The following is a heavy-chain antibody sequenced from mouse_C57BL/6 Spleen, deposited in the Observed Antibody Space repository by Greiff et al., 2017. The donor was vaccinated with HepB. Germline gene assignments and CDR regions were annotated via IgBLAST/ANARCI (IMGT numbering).Heavy chain of an antibody. CDR3: TRDGVQGFDY. CDR2: ISSGGDYI. Sequence: EVKVVESGEGLVKPGGSLKLSCAASGFTFSSYAMSWVRQTPEKRLEWVAYISSGGDYIYYADTVKGRFTISRDNARNTLYLQMSSLKSEDTAMYYCTRDGVQGFDYWGQGTTLTVSS. CDR1: GFTFSSYA. J-gene: IGHJ2*01. V-gene: IGHV5-9-1*02. D-gene: IGHD2-14*01.